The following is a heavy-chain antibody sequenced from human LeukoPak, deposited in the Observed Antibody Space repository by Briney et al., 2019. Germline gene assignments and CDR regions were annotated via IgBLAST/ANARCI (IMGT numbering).Heavy chain of an antibody. V-gene: IGHV3-30*01. CDR1: GFTFSSYA. D-gene: IGHD1-1*01. CDR3: ARGTTLDY. Sequence: PGRSLRLSCAASGFTFSSYAMHWVRQAPGKGLEWVAVISYDGSNKYYADSVKGRFTISRDNSKNTLYLQMNSLRAEDTAVYYCARGTTLDYWGQGTLVTVPS. CDR2: ISYDGSNK. J-gene: IGHJ4*02.